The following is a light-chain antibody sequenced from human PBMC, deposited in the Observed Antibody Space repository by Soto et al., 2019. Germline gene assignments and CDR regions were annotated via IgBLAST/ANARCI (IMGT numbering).Light chain of an antibody. CDR2: KAF. J-gene: IGKJ2*01. CDR1: QSIVYSDGNAY. Sequence: DVVMTQSPLSLPVTLGQPASISCRSSQSIVYSDGNAYLSWFQQRPGQSPRRLIYKAFNRDSGVPDRFSGSGSGTDFTLKISRVEAEYVGVYYCMQGTHWPPVTFGQGTKLEIK. V-gene: IGKV2-30*01. CDR3: MQGTHWPPVT.